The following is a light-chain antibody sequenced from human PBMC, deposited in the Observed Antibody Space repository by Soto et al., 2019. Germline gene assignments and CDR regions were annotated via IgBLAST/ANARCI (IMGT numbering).Light chain of an antibody. Sequence: QSALTQPAAVSESPGQSISISCGGGRCDIGTYNLVSWYQQHPGKAPKRIIYEGNKRPSGVSNRFSGSRSGNTASLTISGLQAEDEADYYCCSYTDGSSLLFGGGTKLTVL. J-gene: IGLJ3*02. CDR1: RCDIGTYNL. V-gene: IGLV2-23*01. CDR3: CSYTDGSSLL. CDR2: EGN.